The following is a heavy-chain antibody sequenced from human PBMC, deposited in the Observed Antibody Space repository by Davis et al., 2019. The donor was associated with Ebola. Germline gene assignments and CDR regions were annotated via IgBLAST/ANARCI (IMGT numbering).Heavy chain of an antibody. CDR3: AKVTSPGY. Sequence: GESLKISCAASGFTFSTYWMHWVRQAPGKGLVWVSRINIDGSSTSYADSVKGRFTISRDNAKDTLYLQMNSLRAEDTAVYYCAKVTSPGYWGQGTLVTVSS. J-gene: IGHJ4*02. CDR1: GFTFSTYW. CDR2: INIDGSST. V-gene: IGHV3-74*01.